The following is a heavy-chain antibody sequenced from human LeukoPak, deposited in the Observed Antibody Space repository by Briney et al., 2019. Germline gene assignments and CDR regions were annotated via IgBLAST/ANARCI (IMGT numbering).Heavy chain of an antibody. CDR3: ARARSNYYPDY. J-gene: IGHJ4*02. CDR2: INPSGGST. V-gene: IGHV1-46*01. D-gene: IGHD4/OR15-4a*01. Sequence: ASAKVSCKASGYTFTSYYMHWVRQAPGQGLEWMGIINPSGGSTSYAQEFQGRVTMTRDMSTSTVYMELSSLRSEDTAVYYCARARSNYYPDYWGQGTLVTVSS. CDR1: GYTFTSYY.